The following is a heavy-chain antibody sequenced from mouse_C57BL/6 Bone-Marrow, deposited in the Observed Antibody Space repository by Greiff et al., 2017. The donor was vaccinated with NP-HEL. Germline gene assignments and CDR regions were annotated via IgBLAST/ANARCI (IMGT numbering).Heavy chain of an antibody. CDR3: VRQPAQATHFDY. V-gene: IGHV10-1*01. D-gene: IGHD3-2*02. Sequence: EVQLVESGGGLVQPKGSLKLSCAASGFSFNTYAMNWVRQAPGKGLEWVARIRSKSNNYATYYADSVKDRFTISRDDSESMLYLQMNNLKTEDTAMYYCVRQPAQATHFDYWGQGTTLTVSS. CDR1: GFSFNTYA. J-gene: IGHJ2*01. CDR2: IRSKSNNYAT.